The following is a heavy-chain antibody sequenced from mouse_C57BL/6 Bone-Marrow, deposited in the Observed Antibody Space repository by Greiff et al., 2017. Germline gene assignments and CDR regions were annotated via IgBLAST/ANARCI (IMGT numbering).Heavy chain of an antibody. J-gene: IGHJ4*01. D-gene: IGHD2-12*01. CDR1: EYEFPSHD. Sequence: EVKVVESGGGLVQPGASLKLSCESNEYEFPSHDMSWVRKTPEKRLELVAAINSDGGSTYYPDTMERRFIISRDNNKKTLYLQMSSLSFEDTALYYCERHSYGYYAMDYWGQGTSVTVSS. CDR2: INSDGGST. V-gene: IGHV5-2*01. CDR3: ERHSYGYYAMDY.